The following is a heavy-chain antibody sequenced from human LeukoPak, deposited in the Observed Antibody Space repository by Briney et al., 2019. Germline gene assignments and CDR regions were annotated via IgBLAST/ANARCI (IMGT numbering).Heavy chain of an antibody. Sequence: PSETLSLTCTVSGGSISSSSYYWGWIRQPPGKGLEWIGSIYYSGSTYYNPSLKSRVTISVDTSKNQFSLKLSSVTAADTAVYYCARDFHGSGSPTYPFDPWGQGTLVTVSS. CDR3: ARDFHGSGSPTYPFDP. J-gene: IGHJ5*02. D-gene: IGHD3-10*01. CDR2: IYYSGST. CDR1: GGSISSSSYY. V-gene: IGHV4-39*07.